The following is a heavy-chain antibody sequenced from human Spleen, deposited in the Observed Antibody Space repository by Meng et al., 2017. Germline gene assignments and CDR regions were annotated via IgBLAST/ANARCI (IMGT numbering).Heavy chain of an antibody. CDR3: ATGGGFDY. CDR1: GFSFNTYT. V-gene: IGHV3-48*04. D-gene: IGHD3-16*01. CDR2: ISSSGSSM. J-gene: IGHJ4*02. Sequence: GGSLRLSCESSGFSFNTYTMNWVRQAPGRGLEWISYISSSGSSMYYADSVKGRFTISRDNAKNSLYLQMNSLRAEDTAVYYCATGGGFDYWGQGTLVTVSS.